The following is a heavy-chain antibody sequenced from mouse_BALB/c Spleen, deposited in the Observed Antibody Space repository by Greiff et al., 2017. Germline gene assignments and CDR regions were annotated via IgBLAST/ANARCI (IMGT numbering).Heavy chain of an antibody. D-gene: IGHD2-10*01. CDR2: INPSTGYT. J-gene: IGHJ4*01. CDR3: ARSSYYDYAMDY. V-gene: IGHV1-7*01. Sequence: QVHVKQSGAELAKPGASVKMSCKASGYTFTSYWMHWVKQRPGQGLEWIGYINPSTGYTEYNQKFKDKATLTADKSSSTAYMQLSSLTSEDSAVYYCARSSYYDYAMDYWGQGTSVTVSS. CDR1: GYTFTSYW.